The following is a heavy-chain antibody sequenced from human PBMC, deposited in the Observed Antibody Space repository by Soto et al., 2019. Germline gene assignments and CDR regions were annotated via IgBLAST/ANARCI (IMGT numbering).Heavy chain of an antibody. CDR1: GDSIISVYH. D-gene: IGHD3-10*01. CDR2: IFHTGTT. J-gene: IGHJ4*02. Sequence: PSGTLSLTCAVSGDSIISVYHWAWIRQPPGKGLEWVASIFHTGTTYYNPSLTSRVTISVDTSKNQFSLKLSSVTAADSAVYYCASSDTVSYYPYCGQGTLVTVSS. CDR3: ASSDTVSYYPY. V-gene: IGHV4-38-2*01.